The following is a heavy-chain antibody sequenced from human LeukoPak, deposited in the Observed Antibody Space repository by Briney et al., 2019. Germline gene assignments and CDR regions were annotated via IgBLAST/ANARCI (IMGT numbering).Heavy chain of an antibody. CDR1: GGTFSSYA. J-gene: IGHJ6*04. CDR3: ARDQGDPLGSGWRDYYYYGMDV. D-gene: IGHD6-19*01. CDR2: IIPIFGTA. Sequence: SVKVSCKASGGTFSSYAISWVRQAPGQGLEWMGGIIPIFGTANYAQKFQGRVTITAGESTSTAYMELSSLRSEDTAVYYCARDQGDPLGSGWRDYYYYGMDVWGKGTTVTVSS. V-gene: IGHV1-69*01.